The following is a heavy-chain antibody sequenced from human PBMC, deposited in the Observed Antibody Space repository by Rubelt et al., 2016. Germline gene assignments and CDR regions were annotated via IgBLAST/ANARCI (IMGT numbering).Heavy chain of an antibody. Sequence: QVQLVQSGAEVKKPGASVKVSCKASGYTFTGYYMHWVRQAPGQGLEWMGWINPNSGGTNYAQKFQGRVTMTRDTSISTAYMELSRLRSDDTAVYYCARVVVVPAAIGGDAFDIWGQGTVVTVSS. CDR2: INPNSGGT. D-gene: IGHD2-2*02. V-gene: IGHV1-2*02. CDR1: GYTFTGYY. CDR3: ARVVVVPAAIGGDAFDI. J-gene: IGHJ3*02.